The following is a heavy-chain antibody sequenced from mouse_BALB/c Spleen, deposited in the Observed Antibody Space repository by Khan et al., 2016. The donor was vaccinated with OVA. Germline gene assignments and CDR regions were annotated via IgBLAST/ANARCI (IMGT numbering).Heavy chain of an antibody. CDR2: VSTGGSYT. CDR1: GFTFSTYG. D-gene: IGHD1-1*01. J-gene: IGHJ3*02. CDR3: TRLADYYGSEGFGN. Sequence: EVELVESGGDLVKPGGSLKLSCAASGFTFSTYGMSWVRQTPDKRLEWVATVSTGGSYTYYPDSVKGRFTISRDNAKNTLYLQMSGLKSEDTAMFYCTRLADYYGSEGFGNWGQGTLVTVSS. V-gene: IGHV5-6*01.